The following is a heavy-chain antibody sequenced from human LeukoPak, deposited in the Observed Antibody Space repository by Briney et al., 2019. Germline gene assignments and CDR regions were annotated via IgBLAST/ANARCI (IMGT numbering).Heavy chain of an antibody. CDR3: ARQTEAFDI. Sequence: PGGSLRLSCAASGLTFSRNWMSWVRQAPGKGLEWVANIKLDGSEKYYVGSVKGRFTISRDNAKNSLYLRMNSLRAEDTAVYYCARQTEAFDIWGQGTMVTVSS. J-gene: IGHJ3*02. CDR2: IKLDGSEK. V-gene: IGHV3-7*01. CDR1: GLTFSRNW.